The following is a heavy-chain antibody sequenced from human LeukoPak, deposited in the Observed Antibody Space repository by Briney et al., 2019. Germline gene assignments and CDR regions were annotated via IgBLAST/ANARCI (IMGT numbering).Heavy chain of an antibody. CDR1: GFTFSSYG. Sequence: GESLKISCAASGFTFSSYGMHWVRQAPGKGLEWVAVISYDGSNKYYADSVKGRFTISRDNSKNTLYLQMNSLRAEDTAVYSCAKAYYDILTGLIDYWGQGTLVTVSS. D-gene: IGHD3-9*01. CDR2: ISYDGSNK. CDR3: AKAYYDILTGLIDY. J-gene: IGHJ4*02. V-gene: IGHV3-30*18.